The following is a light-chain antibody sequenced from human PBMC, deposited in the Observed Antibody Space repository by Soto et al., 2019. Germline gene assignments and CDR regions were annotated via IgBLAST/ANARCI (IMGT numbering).Light chain of an antibody. J-gene: IGKJ1*01. Sequence: EIVMTQSPGTLSLSPGERATLTCRASPTFSSSYLAWYQQKPGQAPRLLIYGVSKRATGIPDRFSGSRSGIDFTLTITRLEPEDFAVYYCQQYETSRTFXQGTKV. V-gene: IGKV3-20*01. CDR1: PTFSSSY. CDR2: GVS. CDR3: QQYETSRT.